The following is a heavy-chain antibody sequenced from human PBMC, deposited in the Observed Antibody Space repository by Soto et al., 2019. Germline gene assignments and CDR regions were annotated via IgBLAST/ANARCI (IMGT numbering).Heavy chain of an antibody. V-gene: IGHV4-4*07. CDR2: VYSSGTT. CDR3: ARDIGSYAYGEGY. D-gene: IGHD3-10*01. Sequence: SETLSLTCSVSGGSINSYWRSWIRQPAGKGLEWIGRVYSSGTTDYNPSLNSRATLSVETSKNQFSLKLSSVTAADTAVYYCARDIGSYAYGEGYWGQGIQVTVSS. CDR1: GGSINSYW. J-gene: IGHJ4*02.